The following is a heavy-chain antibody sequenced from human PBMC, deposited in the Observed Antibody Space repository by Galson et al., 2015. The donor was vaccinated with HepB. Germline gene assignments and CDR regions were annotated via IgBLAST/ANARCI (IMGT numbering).Heavy chain of an antibody. Sequence: SVKVSCKASGYTFTSYAMHWVRQAPGQRLEWMGWINAGNGNTKYSQKFQGRVTITRDTSASTAYMELSSLRSEDTAVYYCARSISYSLGATVTISGHPRNWFDPWGQGTLVTVSS. CDR1: GYTFTSYA. V-gene: IGHV1-3*01. CDR2: INAGNGNT. CDR3: ARSISYSLGATVTISGHPRNWFDP. J-gene: IGHJ5*02. D-gene: IGHD4-17*01.